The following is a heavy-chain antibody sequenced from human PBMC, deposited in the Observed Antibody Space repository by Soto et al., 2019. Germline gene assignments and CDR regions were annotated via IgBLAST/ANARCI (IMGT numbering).Heavy chain of an antibody. J-gene: IGHJ4*02. D-gene: IGHD5-12*01. V-gene: IGHV4-59*01. CDR2: VFYTGST. Sequence: LETLSLTCTVSGGSIINYYWTWVRQPPGKGLEWIGYVFYTGSTNYNPSLKSRVTISVDKSKNQFSLNLSSVTAADTAVYFCARVVPDGYSDYWGQGTLVTVSS. CDR3: ARVVPDGYSDY. CDR1: GGSIINYY.